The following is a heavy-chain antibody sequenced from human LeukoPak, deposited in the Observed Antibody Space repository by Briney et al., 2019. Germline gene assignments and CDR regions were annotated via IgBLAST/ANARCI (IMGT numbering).Heavy chain of an antibody. J-gene: IGHJ5*02. CDR2: IGSAGDT. D-gene: IGHD3-22*01. Sequence: QAGGSLRLSCAASGFTFSSYSMNWVRQATGKSLEWVSAIGSAGDTYYPDSVKGRFTISIENAKNSLYLQMNSLRAEDTAVYYCARDTYYYDSSGTPPWGQGTLVTVSS. V-gene: IGHV3-13*01. CDR1: GFTFSSYS. CDR3: ARDTYYYDSSGTPP.